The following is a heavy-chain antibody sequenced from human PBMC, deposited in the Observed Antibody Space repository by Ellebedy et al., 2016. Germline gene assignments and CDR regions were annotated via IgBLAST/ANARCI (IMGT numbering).Heavy chain of an antibody. CDR1: GGSISSYY. V-gene: IGHV4-59*01. J-gene: IGHJ6*02. D-gene: IGHD3-9*01. CDR2: IYYSGST. Sequence: SETLSLTCTVSGGSISSYYWSWIRQPPGKGLEWIGYIYYSGSTNYNPSLKSRVTISVDTSKNQFSLKLSSVTAADTAVYYCARVQYFDCIVDCIGLDYGYYGMDVWGQGTTVTVSS. CDR3: ARVQYFDCIVDCIGLDYGYYGMDV.